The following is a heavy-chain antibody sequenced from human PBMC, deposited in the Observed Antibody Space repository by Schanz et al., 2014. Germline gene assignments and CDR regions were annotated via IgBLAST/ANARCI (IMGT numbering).Heavy chain of an antibody. CDR1: GFIFSSYG. CDR3: ARDRGYCSGGSCLTFDY. CDR2: ISYDGRNK. Sequence: QVQLVESGGGVVQPGRSLRLSCAASGFIFSSYGLHWVRQAPGKGLERVAVISYDGRNKYYADSVKGRFTISRDNSKNTLYLQMNTLRAEDTAVYYCARDRGYCSGGSCLTFDYWGQGTLVTVSS. V-gene: IGHV3-30*06. J-gene: IGHJ4*02. D-gene: IGHD2-15*01.